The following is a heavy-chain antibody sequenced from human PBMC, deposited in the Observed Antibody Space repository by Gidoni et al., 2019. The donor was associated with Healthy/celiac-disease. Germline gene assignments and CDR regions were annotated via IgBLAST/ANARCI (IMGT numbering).Heavy chain of an antibody. CDR1: GFTFSSYA. V-gene: IGHV3-23*01. CDR2: ISGSGGST. J-gene: IGHJ5*02. Sequence: EVQLLESGGGLVQPGGSLRLSCAASGFTFSSYAMSWVRQAPGKGLEWVSAISGSGGSTYYADSVKGRFTISRDNSKNTLYLQMNSLRAEDTAVYYCAKVEGGTTDSSGWYQGHNWFDPWGQGTLVTVSS. CDR3: AKVEGGTTDSSGWYQGHNWFDP. D-gene: IGHD6-19*01.